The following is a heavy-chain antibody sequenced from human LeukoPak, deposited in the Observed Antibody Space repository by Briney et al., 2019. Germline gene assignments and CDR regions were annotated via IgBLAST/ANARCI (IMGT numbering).Heavy chain of an antibody. CDR3: ARSSYSSSSSV. D-gene: IGHD6-6*01. V-gene: IGHV3-7*03. CDR2: IKQDGSEK. Sequence: GGSLRLSCAASGFTFSTYGMSWVRQAPGKGLEWVANIKQDGSEKYYVDSVKGRFTISRDNAKNSLYLQINSLRAEDTAVYYCARSSYSSSSSVWGRGTMVTVSS. J-gene: IGHJ3*01. CDR1: GFTFSTYG.